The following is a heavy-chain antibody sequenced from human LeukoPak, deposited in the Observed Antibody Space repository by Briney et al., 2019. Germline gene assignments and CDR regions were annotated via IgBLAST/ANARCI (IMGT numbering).Heavy chain of an antibody. D-gene: IGHD5-18*01. CDR3: ARDSDWILFYY. CDR1: GSTFNTYW. Sequence: PGRSPRLSCAASGSTFNTYWTHWVRHAPGKGLVWVARVNREGTTTAYADSVKGRFIISRDNSKNTLYLQMNNLRAEDTAVYYCARDSDWILFYYWGQGTPVTVSS. J-gene: IGHJ4*02. CDR2: VNREGTTT. V-gene: IGHV3-74*03.